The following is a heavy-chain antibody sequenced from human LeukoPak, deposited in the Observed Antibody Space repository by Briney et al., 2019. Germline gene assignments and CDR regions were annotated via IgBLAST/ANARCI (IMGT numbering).Heavy chain of an antibody. CDR1: GGSFSGYY. CDR3: ARDRTDYGDYGNWFDP. J-gene: IGHJ5*02. CDR2: INHSGNT. V-gene: IGHV4-34*01. D-gene: IGHD4-17*01. Sequence: SETLSLTCAVCGGSFSGYYWSWIRQPPGKGLEWIGEINHSGNTNYNPSLKSRVAISVDTSKNQFSLKLSSVTAADTAVYYCARDRTDYGDYGNWFDPWGQGTLVTVSS.